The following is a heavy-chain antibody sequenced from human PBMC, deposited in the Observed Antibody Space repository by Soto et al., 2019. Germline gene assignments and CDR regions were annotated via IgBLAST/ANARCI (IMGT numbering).Heavy chain of an antibody. CDR2: ISTYNVNT. D-gene: IGHD4-17*01. CDR3: ARTLTVTTSLDL. CDR1: GYTFTNYG. Sequence: QVQLVQSGTEVRKPGASVKVSCKASGYTFTNYGINWVRQAPGQGLEWMGWISTYNVNTYYAKKFKGRATLTTDTSTNTAYMELRSLTSDDTAVYYCARTLTVTTSLDLWGLGTLVTVSS. V-gene: IGHV1-18*04. J-gene: IGHJ5*02.